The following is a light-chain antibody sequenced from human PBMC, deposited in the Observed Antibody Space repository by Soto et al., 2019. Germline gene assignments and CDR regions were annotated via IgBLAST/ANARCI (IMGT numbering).Light chain of an antibody. CDR2: EVS. CDR1: SSDVGGSNY. J-gene: IGLJ2*01. Sequence: QSALTQPPSASGSPGQSVTISCTGTSSDVGGSNYVSWYQQHPGKAPKLMIYEVSKRPSGVPDRFSGSKSGNTASLTVSGLQAEDEADYYCSSYAGSNKFVVFGGGTKLTVL. CDR3: SSYAGSNKFVV. V-gene: IGLV2-8*01.